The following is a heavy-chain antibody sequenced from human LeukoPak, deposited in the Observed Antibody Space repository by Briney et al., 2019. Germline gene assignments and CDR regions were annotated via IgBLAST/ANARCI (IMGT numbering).Heavy chain of an antibody. CDR2: VNHSGYT. J-gene: IGHJ4*02. D-gene: IGHD4-17*01. CDR3: ARMTTGHDQ. CDR1: GTSLTSFY. V-gene: IGHV4-34*01. Sequence: KPSETLSLTCGVSGTSLTSFYWICVRQTPGKGLEWIGEVNHSGYTNMNPSLKSRVTISVDTSKNQFSLMMTSVTAADTAVYFCARMTTGHDQWGQGTLVTVSS.